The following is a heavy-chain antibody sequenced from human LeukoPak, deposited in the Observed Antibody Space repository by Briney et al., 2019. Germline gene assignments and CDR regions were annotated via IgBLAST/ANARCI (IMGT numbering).Heavy chain of an antibody. CDR2: ISGSGGST. J-gene: IGHJ4*02. CDR3: AKSSNYGGNRGIDY. CDR1: GFTFSSYA. D-gene: IGHD4-23*01. V-gene: IGHV3-23*01. Sequence: GGSLRLSCAASGFTFSSYAMSWVRQAPRKGLEWVSAISGSGGSTYYADSVKGRFTISRDNAKNSLYLQMNSLRAEDTALYYCAKSSNYGGNRGIDYWGQGTLVTVSS.